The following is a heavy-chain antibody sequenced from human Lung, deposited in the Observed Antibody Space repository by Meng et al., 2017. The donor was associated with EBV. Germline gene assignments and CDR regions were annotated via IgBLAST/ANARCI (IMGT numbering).Heavy chain of an antibody. J-gene: IGHJ4*02. CDR2: IYCDDDY. D-gene: IGHD6-19*01. Sequence: QFPLKRSSPLLVQPTPSLTLTYPFSGLPLSTSGVGVGWIRQPPGKALEWLALIYCDDDYRYIPSLESRLSITKDNSKNQVVLTMTNMDPVDTATYYCAHRPVAGYFDYWGQGTLVTVSS. V-gene: IGHV2-5*02. CDR1: GLPLSTSGVG. CDR3: AHRPVAGYFDY.